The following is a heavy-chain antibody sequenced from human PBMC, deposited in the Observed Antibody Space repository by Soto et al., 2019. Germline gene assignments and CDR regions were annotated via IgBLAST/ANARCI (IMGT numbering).Heavy chain of an antibody. CDR1: GYTFTSYG. J-gene: IGHJ4*02. CDR2: ISAYNGNT. D-gene: IGHD4-4*01. Sequence: ASVKVSCKASGYTFTSYGISWVRQAPGQGLEWMGWISAYNGNTNYAQKLQGRVTMTRDTSTSTVYMELSSLRSEDTAVYYCARDLGGTRTVTYKDYWGQGTLVTVSS. V-gene: IGHV1-18*01. CDR3: ARDLGGTRTVTYKDY.